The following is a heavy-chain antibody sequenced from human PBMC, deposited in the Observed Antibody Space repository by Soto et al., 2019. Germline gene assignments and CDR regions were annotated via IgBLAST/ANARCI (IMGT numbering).Heavy chain of an antibody. Sequence: QVQLVQSGAEVKKPGASVKVSCKASGYTFTSYYMHWVRQAPGQGLEWMGIINPSGGSTSYAQKFQGRVTMTRNKSTSTVDLELSSLRSEGTAVYYAARVKGLHDAFVILGQGTMVTVSS. CDR1: GYTFTSYY. J-gene: IGHJ3*02. V-gene: IGHV1-46*03. CDR2: INPSGGST. CDR3: ARVKGLHDAFVI.